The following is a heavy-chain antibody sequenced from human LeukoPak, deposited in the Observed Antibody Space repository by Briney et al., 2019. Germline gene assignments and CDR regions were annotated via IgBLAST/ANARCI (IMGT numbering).Heavy chain of an antibody. Sequence: PGGSLRLSCAASGFTFSSYWMSWVRQAPGKGLEWVANIKEDGSDRKYVDSVKGRFTISRDNSKNTLYLQMGSLRAEDMAVYYCARADSSGYDAFDIWGQGTMVTVSS. CDR1: GFTFSSYW. CDR3: ARADSSGYDAFDI. CDR2: IKEDGSDR. V-gene: IGHV3-7*01. J-gene: IGHJ3*02. D-gene: IGHD6-19*01.